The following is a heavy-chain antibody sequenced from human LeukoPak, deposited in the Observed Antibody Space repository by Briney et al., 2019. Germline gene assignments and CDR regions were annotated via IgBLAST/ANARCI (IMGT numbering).Heavy chain of an antibody. CDR1: GGTLSRYG. D-gene: IGHD3-16*02. V-gene: IGHV1-69*05. Sequence: ASVKVSCKASGGTLSRYGINWVRQAPGQGLEWMGRIIPTFGSTNYAQNFQGRVTTTTDESTTTAYMEVTSLTSEDTAVYYCAGETLAPSGVKYFHHWGQGTLVTVSS. CDR3: AGETLAPSGVKYFHH. CDR2: IIPTFGST. J-gene: IGHJ1*01.